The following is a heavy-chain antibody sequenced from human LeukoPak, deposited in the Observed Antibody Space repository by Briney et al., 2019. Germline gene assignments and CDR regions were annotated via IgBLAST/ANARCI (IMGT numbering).Heavy chain of an antibody. D-gene: IGHD6-19*01. J-gene: IGHJ4*02. V-gene: IGHV3-23*01. CDR1: GFTFSSYA. CDR2: ISGRSLSP. Sequence: PGGSLRLSCAASGFTFSSYAMSWVRQAPGKGLEWVSAISGRSLSPYYADSVKGRFTISRDNSKNTLYLQMNSLRADDTAVYYCAKDLVAGTFDYWGQGTLVTVSS. CDR3: AKDLVAGTFDY.